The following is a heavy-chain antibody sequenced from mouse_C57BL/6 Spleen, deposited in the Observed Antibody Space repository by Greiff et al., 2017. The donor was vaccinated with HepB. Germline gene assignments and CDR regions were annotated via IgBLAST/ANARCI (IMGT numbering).Heavy chain of an antibody. D-gene: IGHD2-4*01. J-gene: IGHJ4*01. CDR2: IYPGDGDT. Sequence: VQLQQSGPELVKPGASVKISCKASGYAFSSSWMNWVKQRPGKGLEWIGRIYPGDGDTNYNGKFKGKATLTADKSSSTAYMQLSSLTSEDSAVYFCAKEEDYEGYYYAMDYWGQGTSVTGSS. CDR3: AKEEDYEGYYYAMDY. V-gene: IGHV1-82*01. CDR1: GYAFSSSW.